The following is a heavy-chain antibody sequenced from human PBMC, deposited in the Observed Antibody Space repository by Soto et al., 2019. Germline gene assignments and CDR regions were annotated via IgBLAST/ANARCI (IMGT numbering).Heavy chain of an antibody. CDR2: INAGNGNT. J-gene: IGHJ5*02. CDR3: ARETGGYDFAWFDP. Sequence: ASVKVSCKASGYTFTSYAMHWVRQAPGQRLEWMGWINAGNGNTKYSQKFQGRVTITRDTSASTAYMELSSLRSEDTAVYYCARETGGYDFAWFDPWGQGTLVTVSS. CDR1: GYTFTSYA. V-gene: IGHV1-3*01. D-gene: IGHD3-3*01.